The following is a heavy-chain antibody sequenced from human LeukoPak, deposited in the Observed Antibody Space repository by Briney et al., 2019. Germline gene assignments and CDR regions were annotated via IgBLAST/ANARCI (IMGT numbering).Heavy chain of an antibody. Sequence: PGGSLRLSCVVSGFTFSSYWMSWLRQAPGKGLEWVANIKQDGSEKYYVDSVKGRFTISRDNAKNSLYLQMNSLRAEDTAVYYCARSYSRDQVFDYWGQGTLVTVSS. CDR3: ARSYSRDQVFDY. D-gene: IGHD1-26*01. V-gene: IGHV3-7*01. CDR1: GFTFSSYW. CDR2: IKQDGSEK. J-gene: IGHJ4*02.